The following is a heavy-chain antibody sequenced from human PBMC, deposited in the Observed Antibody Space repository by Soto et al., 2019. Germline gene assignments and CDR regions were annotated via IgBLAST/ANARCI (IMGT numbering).Heavy chain of an antibody. CDR2: INSEGSST. CDR3: AREPYTGSSSWEAQDHYYYYYGMDV. CDR1: GGNISGHW. Sequence: PGGSLRLSCAASGGNISGHWMHWVRQVPGKGLVWVSRINSEGSSTSYADSVKGRFTISRDNSKNTLSLQMNSLRAEDTAVYYCAREPYTGSSSWEAQDHYYYYYGMDVWGQGTTVTVSS. D-gene: IGHD6-13*01. J-gene: IGHJ6*02. V-gene: IGHV3-74*01.